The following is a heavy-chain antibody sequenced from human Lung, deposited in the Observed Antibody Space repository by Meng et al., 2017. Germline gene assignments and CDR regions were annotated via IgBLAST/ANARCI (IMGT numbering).Heavy chain of an antibody. CDR3: ARGPTTMAHDFDY. J-gene: IGHJ4*02. D-gene: IGHD4-11*01. CDR1: GGSFSDYY. V-gene: IGHV4-34*01. Sequence: VQLQQWGEGLLNPSAALSLTCVVSGGSFSDYYWSWIRQPPGKGLEWIGEINHSGSTNYNPSLESRATISVDTSQNNLSLKLSSVTAADSAVYYCARGPTTMAHDFDYWGQGTLVTVSS. CDR2: INHSGST.